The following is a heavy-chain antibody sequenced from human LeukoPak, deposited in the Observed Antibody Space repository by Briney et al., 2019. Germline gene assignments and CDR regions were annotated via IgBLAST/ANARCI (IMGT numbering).Heavy chain of an antibody. CDR1: GYTFTGYY. Sequence: GASVKVSCKASGYTFTGYYMHWVRQAPGQGLEWMGWINPNSGGTNYAQKFQGRVTMTRDTSISTAYMELSRLRSDDTAVYYCARVDSSSWYHYYYYYMDVWGKGTTVTVSS. V-gene: IGHV1-2*02. D-gene: IGHD6-13*01. CDR3: ARVDSSSWYHYYYYYMDV. J-gene: IGHJ6*03. CDR2: INPNSGGT.